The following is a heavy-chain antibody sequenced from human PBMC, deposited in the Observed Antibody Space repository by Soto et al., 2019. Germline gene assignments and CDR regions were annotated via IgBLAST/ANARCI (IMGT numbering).Heavy chain of an antibody. J-gene: IGHJ4*02. Sequence: EVQLLESGGGLVQPGGSLRLSCAASGFTFSSYAMSWVRQAPGKGLEWVSAISGSGGSTYYADSVKGRFTISRDNSKNTLYLQMNSLSAEDTAVYYCAKAHSSSWYYFDYWGQGTMVTVSS. CDR3: AKAHSSSWYYFDY. D-gene: IGHD6-13*01. CDR1: GFTFSSYA. CDR2: ISGSGGST. V-gene: IGHV3-23*01.